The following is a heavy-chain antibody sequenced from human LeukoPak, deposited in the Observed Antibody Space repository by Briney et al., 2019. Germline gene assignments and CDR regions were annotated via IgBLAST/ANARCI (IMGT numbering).Heavy chain of an antibody. CDR1: GFTFSSYA. CDR2: ISYDGSNK. J-gene: IGHJ4*02. D-gene: IGHD3-10*01. CDR3: ARGACYYED. Sequence: GGSLRLSCAASGFTFSSYAMHWVRQAPGKGLEWVAVISYDGSNKYYADSVKGRFTISRDNAKNSLYLQMNSLRAEDTAVYYCARGACYYEDWGQGTLVTVSS. V-gene: IGHV3-30-3*01.